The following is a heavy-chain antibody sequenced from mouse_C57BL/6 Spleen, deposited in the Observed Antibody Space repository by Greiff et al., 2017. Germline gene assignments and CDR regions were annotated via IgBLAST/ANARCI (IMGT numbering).Heavy chain of an antibody. J-gene: IGHJ3*01. CDR1: GYTFTSYW. Sequence: QVQLKQPGAELVKPGASVKMSCKASGYTFTSYWITWVKQRPGQGLEWIGDIYPGSGSTNYNEKFKSKATLTVDTSSSTAYMHLSSLTSEDSAVYYCARSRYDYDRFAYWGQGTLVTVSA. V-gene: IGHV1-55*01. CDR2: IYPGSGST. CDR3: ARSRYDYDRFAY. D-gene: IGHD2-4*01.